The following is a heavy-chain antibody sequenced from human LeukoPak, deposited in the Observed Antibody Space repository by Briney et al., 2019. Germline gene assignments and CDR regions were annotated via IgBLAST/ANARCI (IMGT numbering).Heavy chain of an antibody. CDR1: GFTFSSYA. CDR2: ISGSGGNT. V-gene: IGHV3-23*01. Sequence: GGSLRLSCAASGFTFSSYAMSWVRQAPGKGLEWVSAISGSGGNTYYADSVKGRFTISRDNSKNTFYLQMNSLRAEDTAVYYCARTRSSGWDYFDYWGQGTLVTVSS. CDR3: ARTRSSGWDYFDY. D-gene: IGHD6-19*01. J-gene: IGHJ4*02.